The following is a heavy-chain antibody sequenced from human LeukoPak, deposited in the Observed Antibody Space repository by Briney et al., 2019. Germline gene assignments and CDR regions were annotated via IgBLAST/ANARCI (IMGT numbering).Heavy chain of an antibody. D-gene: IGHD6-6*01. CDR2: INHSGST. V-gene: IGHV4-34*01. J-gene: IGHJ4*02. Sequence: SETLSLTCAVYGGSFSGYYWSWIRQPPGKGLEWIGEINHSGSTNYNPSLKSRVTISVDTSKNQFSLKLSSVTAADTAVYYCARHKYPEYYFDYWGQGTLVTVSS. CDR3: ARHKYPEYYFDY. CDR1: GGSFSGYY.